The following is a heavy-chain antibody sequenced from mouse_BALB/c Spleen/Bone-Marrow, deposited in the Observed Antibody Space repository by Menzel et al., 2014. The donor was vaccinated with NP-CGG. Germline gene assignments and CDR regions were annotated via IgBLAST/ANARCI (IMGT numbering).Heavy chain of an antibody. J-gene: IGHJ2*01. V-gene: IGHV14-3*02. CDR2: IDPANGNT. CDR1: GFNIKDTY. D-gene: IGHD1-2*01. CDR3: ARTAPENFDY. Sequence: EVQLQQSGAELVKPGASVKLSCTASGFNIKDTYMHWVKQRPEQGLEWIGRIDPANGNTKYDPKFQGKASITADTSSNTAYLQLSSLTSEDTAVYYCARTAPENFDYWGQGTTLTVSS.